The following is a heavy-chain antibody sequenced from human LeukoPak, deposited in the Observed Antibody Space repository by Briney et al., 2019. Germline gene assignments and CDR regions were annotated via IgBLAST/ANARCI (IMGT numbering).Heavy chain of an antibody. J-gene: IGHJ4*02. D-gene: IGHD2-21*01. V-gene: IGHV4-59*12. CDR3: ARGSSGGDLGY. Sequence: PSETLSLTCTVSGGXISNYDWSWIRQPPGKGREWIGDIYHSGNTYYNPSLKSRVTISVDRSKNQFSLNLSSATAADTAVYYCARGSSGGDLGYWGQGTLVSVSS. CDR1: GGXISNYD. CDR2: IYHSGNT.